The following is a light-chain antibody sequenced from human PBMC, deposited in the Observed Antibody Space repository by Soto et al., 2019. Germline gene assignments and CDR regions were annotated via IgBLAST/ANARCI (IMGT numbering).Light chain of an antibody. Sequence: DIQLTQSPSFLSASVGDIVTITCRASQDISNYLAWYQQKAGKTPKVLIYGASTLQTGVPSRFSGSGSGTEFTLTINSLQPEDFASYHCQQLNSSPRWTFGQGTSLDIK. V-gene: IGKV1-9*01. CDR3: QQLNSSPRWT. CDR2: GAS. CDR1: QDISNY. J-gene: IGKJ2*02.